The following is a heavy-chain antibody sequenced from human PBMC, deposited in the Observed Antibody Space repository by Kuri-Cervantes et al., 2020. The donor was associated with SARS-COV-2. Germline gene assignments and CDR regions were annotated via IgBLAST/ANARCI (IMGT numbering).Heavy chain of an antibody. D-gene: IGHD2-21*01. CDR3: AKDRVGVQDF. CDR1: GFTFSSYA. CDR2: ISSDGDTA. J-gene: IGHJ4*02. V-gene: IGHV3-64*04. Sequence: GRSLRLSCSTSGFTFSSYAMHWSRQAPQRGLEYVASISSDGDTAYYAGSVRGRCTVSRDNSQNTLYLHMKSLRSEDTAMYYCAKDRVGVQDFWGQGTLVTVSS.